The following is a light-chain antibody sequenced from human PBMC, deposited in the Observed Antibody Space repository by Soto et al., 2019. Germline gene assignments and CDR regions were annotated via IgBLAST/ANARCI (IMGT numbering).Light chain of an antibody. V-gene: IGLV2-11*01. CDR3: CSYAGSYTVV. Sequence: QSALTQPRSVSGCPGQSVTISCTGTSSDVGGYNYVSWYQQHPGKAPKLMIYDVSKRPSGVPDRFSGSKSGNTASLTISGLQAEYEADYYCCSYAGSYTVVFGGRTKLTVL. CDR1: SSDVGGYNY. CDR2: DVS. J-gene: IGLJ2*01.